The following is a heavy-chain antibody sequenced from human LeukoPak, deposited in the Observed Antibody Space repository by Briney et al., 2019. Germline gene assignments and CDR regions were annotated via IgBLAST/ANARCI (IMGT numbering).Heavy chain of an antibody. CDR2: IKQDRSEK. V-gene: IGHV3-7*01. Sequence: GGSLRLSCAASGFTFSSYSMNWVRRAPGKGLELVANIKQDRSEKYYVDSVKGRFTISRDNAKNSLYLQMNSLRAEDTAVYYCARLREIPVFGVVTKSTSYFGYWGQGTLVTVSS. D-gene: IGHD3-3*01. CDR1: GFTFSSYS. CDR3: ARLREIPVFGVVTKSTSYFGY. J-gene: IGHJ4*02.